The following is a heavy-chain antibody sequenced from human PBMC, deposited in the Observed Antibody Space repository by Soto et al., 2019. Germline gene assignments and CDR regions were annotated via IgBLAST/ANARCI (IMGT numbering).Heavy chain of an antibody. CDR2: IYSGGST. Sequence: PGGSLRLSCAASGFTVSSNYMSWVRQAPGKGLEWVSVIYSGGSTYYADSVKGRFTISRGNAKNTLYLHMNSLRAEDTAVYYCVRDMQLWRLDSWGQGTLVTVSS. V-gene: IGHV3-66*01. D-gene: IGHD2-21*01. CDR3: VRDMQLWRLDS. CDR1: GFTVSSNY. J-gene: IGHJ4*02.